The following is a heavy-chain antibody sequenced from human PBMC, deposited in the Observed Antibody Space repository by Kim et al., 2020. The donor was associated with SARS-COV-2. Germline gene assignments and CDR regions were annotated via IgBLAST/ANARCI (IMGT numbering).Heavy chain of an antibody. J-gene: IGHJ6*02. CDR1: GFTFSNYA. V-gene: IGHV3-23*01. CDR3: AKGYYNSGTSLGMDG. D-gene: IGHD3-10*01. CDR2: ISAGGSS. Sequence: GGSLRLSCAASGFTFSNYAMAWVRQAPGKGLERVSTISAGGSSYYADSVKGRFTISRDNSRETLYLQMNSLRAEDTAVYYCAKGYYNSGTSLGMDGWGQG.